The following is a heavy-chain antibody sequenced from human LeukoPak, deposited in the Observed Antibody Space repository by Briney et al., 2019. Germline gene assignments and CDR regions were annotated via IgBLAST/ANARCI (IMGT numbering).Heavy chain of an antibody. V-gene: IGHV3-7*01. J-gene: IGHJ4*02. CDR3: ARGLPLNYDSSGYFDY. CDR1: GFTFSSYW. Sequence: RAGGSLRLSCTASGFTFSSYWMSWVRQAPGKGLEWVANIKKDGSEKYYVDSVKGRFTISRDNAKTSLYLQMNSLRAEDTAVYYCARGLPLNYDSSGYFDYWGRGTLVTVSS. D-gene: IGHD3-22*01. CDR2: IKKDGSEK.